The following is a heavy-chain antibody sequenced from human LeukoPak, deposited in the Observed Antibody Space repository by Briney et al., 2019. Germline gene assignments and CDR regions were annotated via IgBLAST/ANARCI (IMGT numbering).Heavy chain of an antibody. CDR1: GGSISSSSYY. V-gene: IGHV4-39*01. Sequence: SETLSLTCTVSGGSISSSSYYWGWIRQPPGKGLEWIGSIYYSGSTYYNPSLKSRVTISVDTFKNQFSLKLSSVTAADTAVYYCARTYYDFWSGYLGDRANPDYWGQGTLVTVSS. J-gene: IGHJ4*02. D-gene: IGHD3-3*01. CDR3: ARTYYDFWSGYLGDRANPDY. CDR2: IYYSGST.